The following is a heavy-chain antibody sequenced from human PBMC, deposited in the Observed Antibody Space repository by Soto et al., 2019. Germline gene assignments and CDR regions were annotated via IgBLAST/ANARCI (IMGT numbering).Heavy chain of an antibody. V-gene: IGHV4-30-2*01. D-gene: IGHD3-22*01. Sequence: PSWTLSLPCAVSGGSISSGAYSSSWIRQPPGKGLEWIGYISYIGSTYHNPPLKSRVTISADRSSIQSSLELRFVNAADTALYYCARINYSDTRGYYLYIHHWVQGTPVTVS. CDR1: GGSISSGAYS. CDR3: ARINYSDTRGYYLYIHH. CDR2: ISYIGST. J-gene: IGHJ4*02.